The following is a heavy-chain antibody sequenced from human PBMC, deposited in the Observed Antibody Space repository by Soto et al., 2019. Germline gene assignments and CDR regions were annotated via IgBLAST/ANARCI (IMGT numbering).Heavy chain of an antibody. V-gene: IGHV4-34*01. CDR1: GGSFSGYY. CDR3: ARGPSGIAVVGTYFDY. J-gene: IGHJ4*02. Sequence: QVQLQQWGAGLLKPSETLSLTCAVYGGSFSGYYWSWIRQPPGKGLEWIGEINHSGRTNYNPSLKSRVTISVDTSKNQFSLKLSSVTAADTAVYYCARGPSGIAVVGTYFDYWGQGTLVTVSS. D-gene: IGHD6-19*01. CDR2: INHSGRT.